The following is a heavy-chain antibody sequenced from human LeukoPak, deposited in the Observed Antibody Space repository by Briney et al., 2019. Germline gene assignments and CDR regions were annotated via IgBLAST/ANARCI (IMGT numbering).Heavy chain of an antibody. CDR1: GFTFSSYA. V-gene: IGHV3-23*01. CDR3: ANSPRKLWFGKQDY. J-gene: IGHJ4*02. Sequence: GGSLRLSCAASGFTFSSYAMSWVRQAPGKGLEWVSAISGSGGSTYYADSVKGRFTISRDNSKNTLYLQMNSLRAEDTAVYYCANSPRKLWFGKQDYWGQGTLVTVSS. D-gene: IGHD3-10*01. CDR2: ISGSGGST.